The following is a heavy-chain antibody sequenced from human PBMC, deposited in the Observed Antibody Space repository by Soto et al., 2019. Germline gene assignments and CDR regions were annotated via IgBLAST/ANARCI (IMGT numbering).Heavy chain of an antibody. CDR2: IYYSGRT. Sequence: QVQLQESGPGLVESSQTLSLTCTVSGVSISSGGYYWGWIRQHPGKGLEWIGNIYYSGRTYYNPSLKRRLLMSVDTSKHRFSLNLNSVTAADTAMYCCASVVGGDSEYYFDYWGQGVLVTVSS. CDR3: ASVVGGDSEYYFDY. D-gene: IGHD2-21*02. J-gene: IGHJ4*02. CDR1: GVSISSGGYY. V-gene: IGHV4-31*03.